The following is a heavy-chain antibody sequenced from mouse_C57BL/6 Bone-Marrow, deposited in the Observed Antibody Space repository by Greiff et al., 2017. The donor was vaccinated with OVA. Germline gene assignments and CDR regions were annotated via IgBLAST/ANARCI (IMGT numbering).Heavy chain of an antibody. D-gene: IGHD1-1*01. CDR1: GYTFTSYW. V-gene: IGHV1-64*01. CDR3: ARGEDYYGRGWYFDF. Sequence: QVQLQQPGAELVKPGASVKLSCKASGYTFTSYWMHWVKQRPGQGLEWIGMIHPNSGSTNYNEKFKSKATLTVDKSSSTAYMQLSSLTSEDSAVYYCARGEDYYGRGWYFDFWGTGTTVTVSS. J-gene: IGHJ1*03. CDR2: IHPNSGST.